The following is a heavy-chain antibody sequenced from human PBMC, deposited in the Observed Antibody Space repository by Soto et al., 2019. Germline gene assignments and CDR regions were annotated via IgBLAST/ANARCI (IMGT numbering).Heavy chain of an antibody. J-gene: IGHJ4*02. V-gene: IGHV2-5*02. CDR3: AHRRPYSNSPEYFFDY. D-gene: IGHD6-6*01. Sequence: QITLKESGTTLVKPTQTLTLTCTFSGFSLSTSGVDVGWIRQPPGKALEWLALIYWDDDKRYSPSLKSRLTITKDTSKIQVVLTMTNMDPLDTATYYCAHRRPYSNSPEYFFDYWGQGTLVTVSS. CDR1: GFSLSTSGVD. CDR2: IYWDDDK.